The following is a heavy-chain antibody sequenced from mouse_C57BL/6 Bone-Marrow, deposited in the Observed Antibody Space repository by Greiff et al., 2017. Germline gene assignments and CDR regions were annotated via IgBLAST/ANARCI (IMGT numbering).Heavy chain of an antibody. CDR2: IYPRSGNT. Sequence: QVQLQQSGAELARPGASVKLSCKASGYTFTSYGISWVKQRTGQGLEWIGEIYPRSGNTYYNEKFKGKATLTADKSSSTAYTELRSLTSEDSAVYFCARNGYDYAYAYWGQGTLVTVSA. V-gene: IGHV1-81*01. J-gene: IGHJ3*01. CDR3: ARNGYDYAYAY. D-gene: IGHD2-4*01. CDR1: GYTFTSYG.